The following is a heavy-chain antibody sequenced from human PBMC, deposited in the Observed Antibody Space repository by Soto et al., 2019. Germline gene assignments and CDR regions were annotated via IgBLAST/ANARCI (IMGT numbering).Heavy chain of an antibody. V-gene: IGHV1-69*13. CDR2: IIPIFGTA. Sequence: SVKVSCKASGGTFSSYAISWVRQAPGQGLEWMGGIIPIFGTANYAQKFQGRVTITADESTSTAYMELSSLRSEDTAVYYCATPRTGYSYGADRQQSYYYGMDLWGQGTTVTVSS. CDR3: ATPRTGYSYGADRQQSYYYGMDL. J-gene: IGHJ6*02. CDR1: GGTFSSYA. D-gene: IGHD5-18*01.